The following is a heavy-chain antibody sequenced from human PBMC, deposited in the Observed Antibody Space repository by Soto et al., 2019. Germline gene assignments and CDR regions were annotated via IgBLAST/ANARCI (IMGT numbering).Heavy chain of an antibody. CDR1: GFTFSSYS. CDR2: ISSSSSYI. V-gene: IGHV3-21*01. CDR3: ARDHISVDPLADAFDI. D-gene: IGHD2-15*01. J-gene: IGHJ3*02. Sequence: EVQLVESGGGLVKPGGSLRLSCAASGFTFSSYSMNWVRQAPGKGLEWVSSISSSSSYIYYADSVKGRFTISRDNAKNSLYLQMNRLTAEDTAVYYCARDHISVDPLADAFDIWGQGTMVTVSS.